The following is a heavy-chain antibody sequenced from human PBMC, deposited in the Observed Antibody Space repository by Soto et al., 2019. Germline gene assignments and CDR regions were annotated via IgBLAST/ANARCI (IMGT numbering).Heavy chain of an antibody. D-gene: IGHD1-7*01. CDR3: ARVDFGGNSYYFDY. CDR2: VWFDGSIQ. Sequence: PGGSLRLYCVASGFTFSDYGIHWVRQDPDKGLEWVAVVWFDGSIQYYGDSVKGRFTISRDNSNDTVDLQMNNLRAEDTAVYYCARVDFGGNSYYFDYWGQGTPVTVSS. V-gene: IGHV3-33*01. J-gene: IGHJ4*02. CDR1: GFTFSDYG.